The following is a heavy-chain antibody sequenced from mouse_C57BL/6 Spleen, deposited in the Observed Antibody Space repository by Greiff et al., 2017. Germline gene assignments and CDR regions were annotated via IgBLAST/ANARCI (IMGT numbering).Heavy chain of an antibody. CDR2: ISNGGGST. CDR1: GFTFSDYY. CDR3: ARGDD. V-gene: IGHV5-12*01. J-gene: IGHJ3*01. Sequence: EVQLMESGGGLVQPGGSLKLSCAASGFTFSDYYMYWVRQTPEKRLEWVAYISNGGGSTYYPDTVKGRFTISRDNAKNTLYLQMSRLKSEDTAMYYCARGDDWGQGTLVTVSA.